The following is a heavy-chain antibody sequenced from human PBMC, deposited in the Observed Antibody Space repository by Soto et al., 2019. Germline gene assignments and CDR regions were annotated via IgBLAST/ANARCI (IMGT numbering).Heavy chain of an antibody. CDR2: MNPNSGNT. CDR1: GYTFTDYD. Sequence: ASVKVSCKASGYTFTDYDINWVRQATGQGLEWMGWMNPNSGNTGYTQKFQGRVTLTRNTSISTAYMELTSLRSEDTAVYYCARGIRIAARHPYRYYFDSCGQGTLVTVSS. V-gene: IGHV1-8*01. D-gene: IGHD6-6*01. CDR3: ARGIRIAARHPYRYYFDS. J-gene: IGHJ4*02.